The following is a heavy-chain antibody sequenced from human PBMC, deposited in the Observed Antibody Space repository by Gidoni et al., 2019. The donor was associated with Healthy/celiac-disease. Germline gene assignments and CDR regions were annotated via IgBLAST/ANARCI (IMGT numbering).Heavy chain of an antibody. Sequence: EVQLVESGGGLVTPGGSLRLSCASSGFPFSNAWMRRVRPAPGKGLEWVGRIKSKTDGGTTDYAAPVKGRFTISRDDSKNTLYLQMNSLKTEDTAVYYCTTSQDSSGYYVPIQTHDAFDIWGQGTMVTVSS. D-gene: IGHD3-22*01. J-gene: IGHJ3*02. CDR2: IKSKTDGGTT. CDR1: GFPFSNAW. V-gene: IGHV3-15*01. CDR3: TTSQDSSGYYVPIQTHDAFDI.